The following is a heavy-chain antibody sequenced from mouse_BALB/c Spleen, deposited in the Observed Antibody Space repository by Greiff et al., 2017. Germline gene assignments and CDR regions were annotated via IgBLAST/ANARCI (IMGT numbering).Heavy chain of an antibody. CDR1: GYSFTSYW. J-gene: IGHJ3*01. D-gene: IGHD2-14*01. CDR3: TRSGEVRRPWFAY. CDR2: IYPGNSDT. Sequence: EVQLQQSGTVLARPGASVKMSCKASGYSFTSYWMHWVKQRPGQGLEWIGAIYPGNSDTSYNQKFKGKAKLTAVTSASTAYMELSSLTNEDSAVYYCTRSGEVRRPWFAYWGQGTLVTVSA. V-gene: IGHV1-5*01.